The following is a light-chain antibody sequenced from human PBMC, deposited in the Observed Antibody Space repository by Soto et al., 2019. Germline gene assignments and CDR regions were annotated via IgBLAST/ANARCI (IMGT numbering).Light chain of an antibody. CDR1: QSVSSN. Sequence: ETVLTQSPATLSVSPGERATLSCRASQSVSSNLAWYQQRPGQAPRLLIYDASNRATGVPARFSGSRSGTDFTLTISDLEPADFGLYYCQQRLNWPPGFGQGTKVDIK. CDR2: DAS. CDR3: QQRLNWPPG. V-gene: IGKV3-11*01. J-gene: IGKJ1*01.